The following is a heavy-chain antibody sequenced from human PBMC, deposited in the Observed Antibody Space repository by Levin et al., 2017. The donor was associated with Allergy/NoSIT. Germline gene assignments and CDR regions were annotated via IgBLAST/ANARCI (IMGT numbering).Heavy chain of an antibody. J-gene: IGHJ5*02. CDR2: ITSSSGHT. V-gene: IGHV3-21*01. Sequence: GESLKISCAASGFTFSDYSMCWVRQAPGRGLEWVSCITSSSGHTYYADSVKGRFTIARDNAKNSLFLQMNSLRAEDTAVYYCARGTGDQPYNCFDPWGQGILVTVSS. CDR1: GFTFSDYS. CDR3: ARGTGDQPYNCFDP. D-gene: IGHD4-17*01.